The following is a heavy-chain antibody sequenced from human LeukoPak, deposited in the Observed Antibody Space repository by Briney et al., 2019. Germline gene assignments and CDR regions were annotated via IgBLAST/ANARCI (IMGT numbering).Heavy chain of an antibody. V-gene: IGHV4-4*07. CDR2: IYTSGST. CDR1: RGSISSYH. J-gene: IGHJ4*02. CDR3: AREGDYYFDY. D-gene: IGHD2-21*02. Sequence: PSETLSLTCTVFRGSISSYHWNWVRQPAGKGLEWIGRIYTSGSTTSNPSLKSRVTISVDKSKNQFSLKLRSVTAADTAVYYCAREGDYYFDYWGQGTLVTVSS.